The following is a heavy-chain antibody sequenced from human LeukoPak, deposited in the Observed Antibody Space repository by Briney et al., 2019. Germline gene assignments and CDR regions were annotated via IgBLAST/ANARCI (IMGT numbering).Heavy chain of an antibody. CDR2: IYYSGST. J-gene: IGHJ5*02. CDR1: GGSISSSSYY. V-gene: IGHV4-39*01. CDR3: ARHRPGDNWFDP. Sequence: SETLSLTCTVSGGSISSSSYYWGWIRQPPGKGLEWIGSIYYSGSTYYNPSLKSRVTISVDTSKNQFSLKLSSVTAADTAVYYCARHRPGDNWFDPWGQGTLVTVSS. D-gene: IGHD3-10*01.